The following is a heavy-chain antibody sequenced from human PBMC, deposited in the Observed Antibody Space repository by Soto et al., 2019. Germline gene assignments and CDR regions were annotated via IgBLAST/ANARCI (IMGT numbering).Heavy chain of an antibody. CDR3: ARANSSSSSYYYYYGMDV. V-gene: IGHV1-2*04. CDR1: GYTFTGYY. D-gene: IGHD6-6*01. CDR2: INPNSGGT. Sequence: GASVKVSCTASGYTFTGYYMHWVRQAPGQGLEWMGWINPNSGGTNYAQKFQGWVTMTRDTSISTAYMELSRLRSDDTAVYYCARANSSSSSYYYYYGMDVWGQGTTVTVSS. J-gene: IGHJ6*02.